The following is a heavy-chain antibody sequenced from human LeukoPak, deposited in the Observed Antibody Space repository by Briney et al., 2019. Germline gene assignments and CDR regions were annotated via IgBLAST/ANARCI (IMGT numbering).Heavy chain of an antibody. CDR2: IYSGGSI. CDR3: ASDQVAGDLNY. D-gene: IGHD6-19*01. V-gene: IGHV3-53*01. Sequence: PGGSLRLSCAASGFTVSRSYMTWVRQAPGKGLERVSVIYSGGSIYYADSVKGRFTISRDNSKNTLYLQMNSLRADDTALYYCASDQVAGDLNYWGQGTLVTVSS. CDR1: GFTVSRSY. J-gene: IGHJ4*02.